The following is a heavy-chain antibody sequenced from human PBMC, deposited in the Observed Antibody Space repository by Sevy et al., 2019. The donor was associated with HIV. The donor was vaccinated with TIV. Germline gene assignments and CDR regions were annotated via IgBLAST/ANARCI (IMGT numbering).Heavy chain of an antibody. D-gene: IGHD3-9*01. J-gene: IGHJ5*02. Sequence: SETLSLTCAVYGGSFSDSYWNWIRQPPGKGLEWIGEINHSGTTNYNPSLRGRVTISVDTSNNQFSLKLSSVTAADTAVHYCARGPYDFLTGYGGWIDPWGQGTLVTVSS. CDR2: INHSGTT. CDR1: GGSFSDSY. CDR3: ARGPYDFLTGYGGWIDP. V-gene: IGHV4-34*01.